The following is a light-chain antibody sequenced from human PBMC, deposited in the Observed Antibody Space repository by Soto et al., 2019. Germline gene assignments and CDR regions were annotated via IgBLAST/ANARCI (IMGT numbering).Light chain of an antibody. CDR1: QSVLYNSNSKNY. Sequence: DIVMTQSPDSLAVSLGERATINCKSSQSVLYNSNSKNYFAWYQQKPGKAPKLLIYAASSLQSGVPSRFSGSGSGTDFTLTISSLQPEDFATYYCQQSYSTPWTFGQGTKVDIK. J-gene: IGKJ1*01. CDR3: QQSYSTPWT. V-gene: IGKV4-1*01. CDR2: AAS.